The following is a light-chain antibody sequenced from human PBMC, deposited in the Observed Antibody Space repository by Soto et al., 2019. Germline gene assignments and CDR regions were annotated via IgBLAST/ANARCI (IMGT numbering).Light chain of an antibody. CDR1: QSVSSW. CDR3: HQYKTYWT. Sequence: DIQMTQSPSTLSASVGDRVTITCRASQSVSSWLAWYQQKPGKAPKLLIYKASSLHSGVPSRFSGSGFGTEFTLTISSLQPDDFATYYCHQYKTYWTFGHGTKVDIK. V-gene: IGKV1-5*03. J-gene: IGKJ1*01. CDR2: KAS.